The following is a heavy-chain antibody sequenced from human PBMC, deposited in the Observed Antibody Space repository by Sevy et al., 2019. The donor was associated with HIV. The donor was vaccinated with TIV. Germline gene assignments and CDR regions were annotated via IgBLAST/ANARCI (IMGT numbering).Heavy chain of an antibody. V-gene: IGHV4-4*07. D-gene: IGHD6-6*01. CDR2: IYTSGST. Sequence: SETLSLTCTVSGGSISSYYWSWIRQPAGKGLEWIGRIYTSGSTNYNPSLKSRVTMSVDTSKNQFSLKLSSVTAADTAVYYCAGERGQLGSFWYYYYMDVWGKGTTVTVSS. CDR3: AGERGQLGSFWYYYYMDV. CDR1: GGSISSYY. J-gene: IGHJ6*03.